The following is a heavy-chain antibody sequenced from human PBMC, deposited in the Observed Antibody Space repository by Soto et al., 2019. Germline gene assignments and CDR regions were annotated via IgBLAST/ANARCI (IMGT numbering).Heavy chain of an antibody. Sequence: PGGSRRRSWVGSGFIFSNNGMHWVGQTPGKGLEWVAFMSYDGSDTFYADSVKGRFTISRDNSKNTLFLHMSNLRAEDTAMYYCTIVRVADSALDHWGQGTLVTVSS. V-gene: IGHV3-30*02. CDR1: GFIFSNNG. D-gene: IGHD3-10*02. J-gene: IGHJ4*02. CDR2: MSYDGSDT. CDR3: TIVRVADSALDH.